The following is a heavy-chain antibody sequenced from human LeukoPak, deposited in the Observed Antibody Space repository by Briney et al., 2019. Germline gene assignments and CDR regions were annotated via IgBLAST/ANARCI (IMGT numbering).Heavy chain of an antibody. J-gene: IGHJ6*02. D-gene: IGHD3-3*01. CDR1: GFTFSSYS. Sequence: GGSLRLSYAASGFTFSSYSMNWVRQAPGKGLEWVSSISSSSSYIYYADSVKGRFTISRDNAKNSLYLQMNSLRAEDTAVYYCARDRYYDFWSGYPYYYYYYGMDVWGQGTTVTVSS. CDR3: ARDRYYDFWSGYPYYYYYYGMDV. V-gene: IGHV3-21*01. CDR2: ISSSSSYI.